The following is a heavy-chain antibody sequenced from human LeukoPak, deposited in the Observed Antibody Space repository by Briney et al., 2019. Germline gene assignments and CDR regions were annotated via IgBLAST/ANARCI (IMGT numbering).Heavy chain of an antibody. CDR3: AREGRRSSPADY. D-gene: IGHD2-15*01. CDR2: IIPILGIA. J-gene: IGHJ4*02. V-gene: IGHV1-69*04. Sequence: SVKVSCKASGGTFSSYAISWVRQAPGQGLEWMGRIIPILGIANYAQKFQGRVTVTADKSTSTAYMELSSLRSEDTAVYYCAREGRRSSPADYWGQGTLVTVSS. CDR1: GGTFSSYA.